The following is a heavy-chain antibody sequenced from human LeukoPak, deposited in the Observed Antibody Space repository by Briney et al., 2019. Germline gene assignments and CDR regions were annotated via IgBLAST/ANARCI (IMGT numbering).Heavy chain of an antibody. D-gene: IGHD3-10*01. CDR2: ISSSSSYI. J-gene: IGHJ5*02. CDR1: GFTFSSYS. CDR3: ARGRGGSGSYYKGGWFDP. V-gene: IGHV3-21*01. Sequence: GGSLRLSCAASGFTFSSYSMNWVRQAPGKGLEWVPSISSSSSYIYYADSLKGRFTISRDNDKNSLYLQMNSLRAEDTAVYYCARGRGGSGSYYKGGWFDPWGQGTLVTVSS.